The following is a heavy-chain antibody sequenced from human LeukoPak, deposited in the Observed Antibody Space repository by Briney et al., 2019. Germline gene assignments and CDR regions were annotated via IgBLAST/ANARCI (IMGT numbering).Heavy chain of an antibody. V-gene: IGHV4-61*01. CDR3: ARGHSGRGGLDP. Sequence: SETLSLTCTVSGYSISSDYYWVWIRQPPGKGLEWIGYVYYSGSTNYNPSLKSRVTISVDTSNNQFSLKLSSVTAADTAVYYCARGHSGRGGLDPWGQGTLVTVSS. D-gene: IGHD3-16*01. J-gene: IGHJ5*02. CDR2: VYYSGST. CDR1: GYSISSDYY.